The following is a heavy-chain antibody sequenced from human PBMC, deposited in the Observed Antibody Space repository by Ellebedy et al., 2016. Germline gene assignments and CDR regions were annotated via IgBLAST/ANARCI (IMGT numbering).Heavy chain of an antibody. CDR2: ISYDGSDK. J-gene: IGHJ4*02. CDR3: ATPPELLGSGFDF. D-gene: IGHD1-26*01. Sequence: GESLKISCAASGFTFSSYGMHWVRQAPGKGLEWVTVISYDGSDKYYADSVKGRFTISRDNSKKTLYLQMNSLRAEDTAVYYCATPPELLGSGFDFWGQGTLVTVSS. V-gene: IGHV3-30*03. CDR1: GFTFSSYG.